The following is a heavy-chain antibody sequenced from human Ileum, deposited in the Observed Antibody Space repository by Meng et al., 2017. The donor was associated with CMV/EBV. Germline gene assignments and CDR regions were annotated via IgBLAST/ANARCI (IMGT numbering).Heavy chain of an antibody. CDR2: VYYNGRT. D-gene: IGHD5-12*01. CDR1: GASLSISDYC. CDR3: AREKSGSHFDS. Sequence: LHVQGAGRGLLKPSETLSLTFTFSGASLSISDYCWAYIRQSPGKGLDWIGSVYYNGRTYSNSSLESRVTMSLDTSKNQFSLRLSSVTAADTAMYFCAREKSGSHFDSWGQGTLVTVSS. V-gene: IGHV4-39*07. J-gene: IGHJ4*02.